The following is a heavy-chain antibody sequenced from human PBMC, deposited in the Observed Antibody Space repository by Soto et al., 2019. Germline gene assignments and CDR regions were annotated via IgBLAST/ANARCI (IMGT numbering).Heavy chain of an antibody. CDR2: IIPIFGTA. V-gene: IGHV1-69*13. Sequence: SVKVSCKASGGTFSSYAISWVRQAPGQGLEWMGGIIPIFGTANYAQKFQGRVTITADESTSTAYMELSSLRSEDTAVYYCARGAQESYYDSSGYPNWVDPWGQGPLVTVSS. J-gene: IGHJ5*02. CDR1: GGTFSSYA. CDR3: ARGAQESYYDSSGYPNWVDP. D-gene: IGHD3-22*01.